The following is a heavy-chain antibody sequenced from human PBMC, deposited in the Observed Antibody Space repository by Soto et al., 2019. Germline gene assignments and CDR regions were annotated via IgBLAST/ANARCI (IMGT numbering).Heavy chain of an antibody. J-gene: IGHJ4*02. CDR3: AKDVLETYYYDSSGPFDY. V-gene: IGHV3-9*01. Sequence: LSLTCAASGFTFDDYAMHWVRQAPGKGLEWVSGISWNSGSIGYADSVKGRFTISRDNAKNSLYLQMNSLRAEDTALYYCAKDVLETYYYDSSGPFDYWGQGTLVTVSS. CDR2: ISWNSGSI. D-gene: IGHD3-22*01. CDR1: GFTFDDYA.